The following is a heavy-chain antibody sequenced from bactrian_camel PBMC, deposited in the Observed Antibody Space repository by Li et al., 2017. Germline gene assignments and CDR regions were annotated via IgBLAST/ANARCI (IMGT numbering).Heavy chain of an antibody. D-gene: IGHD2*01. Sequence: VQLVESGGGSVQSGGSLRLTCTASGYASAIKCWGWFRQAPGKEREEVGIARTYSDTTSYGDPVKDRFTIVVDNAKDTMYPQCGGDDYYAWGQGTQVTVSS. V-gene: IGHV3S54*01. CDR2: ARTYSDTT. CDR1: GYASAIKC. J-gene: IGHJ4*01.